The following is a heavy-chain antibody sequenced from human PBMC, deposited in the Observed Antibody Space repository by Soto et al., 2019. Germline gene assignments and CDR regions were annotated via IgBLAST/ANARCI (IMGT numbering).Heavy chain of an antibody. CDR1: GGSISSGDYY. Sequence: SETLSLTCTVSGGSISSGDYYWSWIRQPPGKGLEWIGYIYYSGSTYYNPSLKSRVTISVDTSKNQFSLKLSSVTAAGTAVYYCARVAAAAVSYFQHWGQGTLVTVSS. D-gene: IGHD6-13*01. J-gene: IGHJ1*01. V-gene: IGHV4-30-4*01. CDR2: IYYSGST. CDR3: ARVAAAAVSYFQH.